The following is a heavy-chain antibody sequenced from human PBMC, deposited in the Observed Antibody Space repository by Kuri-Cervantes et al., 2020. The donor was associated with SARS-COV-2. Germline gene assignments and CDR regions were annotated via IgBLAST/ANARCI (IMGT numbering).Heavy chain of an antibody. V-gene: IGHV1-69*13. J-gene: IGHJ6*02. CDR1: GATFSSYA. D-gene: IGHD3-3*01. CDR2: IIPIFGTA. Sequence: SVKVSCKASGATFSSYAISWVRQAPGQGLEWMGGIIPIFGTANYAQKFQGRVTITADESTSTAYMELSSLRSEDTAVYYCARARGGTIFGVVIPYYYYGMDVWGQGTTVTVSS. CDR3: ARARGGTIFGVVIPYYYYGMDV.